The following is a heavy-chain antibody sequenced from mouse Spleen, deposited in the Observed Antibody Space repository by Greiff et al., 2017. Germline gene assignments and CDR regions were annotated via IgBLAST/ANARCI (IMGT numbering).Heavy chain of an antibody. J-gene: IGHJ3*01. CDR1: GYTFTDYE. V-gene: IGHV1-15*01. CDR3: TLGRSPAWFAY. CDR2: IDPETGGT. D-gene: IGHD4-1*01. Sequence: QVQLKQSGAELVRPGASVTLSCKASGYTFTDYEMHWVKQTPVHGLEWIGAIDPETGGTAYNQKFQGKAILTADKSSSTAYMELRSLTSEDSAVYYCTLGRSPAWFAYWGQGTLVTVSA.